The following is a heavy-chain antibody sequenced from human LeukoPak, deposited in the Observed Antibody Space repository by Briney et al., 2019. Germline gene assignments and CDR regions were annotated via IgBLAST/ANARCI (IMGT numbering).Heavy chain of an antibody. Sequence: SETLSLSCTVSGGSLSSYYWSWVRQPPGQGLEWIGYIYSSGTPNYNTSLKTQVTIPVATSKTQFPLKLSSVNAAAPAWYYCADSGYSYRIDAFDTWGHGTMVTVSS. CDR3: ADSGYSYRIDAFDT. V-gene: IGHV4-59*08. CDR1: GGSLSSYY. D-gene: IGHD5-18*01. CDR2: IYSSGTP. J-gene: IGHJ3*02.